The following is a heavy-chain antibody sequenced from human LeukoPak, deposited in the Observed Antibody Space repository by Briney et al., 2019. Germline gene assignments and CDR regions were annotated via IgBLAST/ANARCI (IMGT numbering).Heavy chain of an antibody. D-gene: IGHD5-18*01. Sequence: PGGSLRLSCAASGFTFSSYAMHWVRQAPGKGLEWVAVILYDGSNKYYADSVKGRFTISRDNSKNTLYLQMNSLRAEDTAVYYCARSGYSYGYGWFDPWGQGTLVTVSS. J-gene: IGHJ5*02. CDR1: GFTFSSYA. CDR2: ILYDGSNK. CDR3: ARSGYSYGYGWFDP. V-gene: IGHV3-30-3*01.